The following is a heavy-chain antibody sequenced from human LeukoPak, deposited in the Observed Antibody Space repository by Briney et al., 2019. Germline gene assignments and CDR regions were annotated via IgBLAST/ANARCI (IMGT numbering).Heavy chain of an antibody. V-gene: IGHV4-34*01. CDR1: GGSFSGYY. CDR2: INHSGST. CDR3: AREGSYYYGSGSYNPFDY. J-gene: IGHJ4*02. Sequence: SETLSLTCAVYGGSFSGYYWSWIRQPPGKGLEWIGEINHSGSTNYNPSLKSRVTISVDTSKNQFSLKLSSVTAADTAVYYCAREGSYYYGSGSYNPFDYWAQGTLVTVSS. D-gene: IGHD3-10*01.